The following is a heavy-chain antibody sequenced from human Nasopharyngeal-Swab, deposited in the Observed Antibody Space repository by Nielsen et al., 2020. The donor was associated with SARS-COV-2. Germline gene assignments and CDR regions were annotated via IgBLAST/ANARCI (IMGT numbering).Heavy chain of an antibody. D-gene: IGHD1-26*01. Sequence: SHTLSLTCTVSCGPTSGYYCTWTRQPAGKGLEWIGRIYTSGSTNYNPSLKSRVTMSIDTSKNQFSLKLSSVTAADTAVYYCARGGYYRAYGMDVWGQGTTVTVSS. CDR2: IYTSGST. CDR3: ARGGYYRAYGMDV. V-gene: IGHV4-4*07. CDR1: CGPTSGYY. J-gene: IGHJ6*02.